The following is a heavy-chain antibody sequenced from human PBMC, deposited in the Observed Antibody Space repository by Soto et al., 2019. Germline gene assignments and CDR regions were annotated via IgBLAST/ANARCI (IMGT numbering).Heavy chain of an antibody. J-gene: IGHJ4*02. D-gene: IGHD5-18*01. Sequence: QVQLQESGPGLVKPSETLSLTCTVSGGSISSYYWSWIRQPPGKGLEWIGYIYYSGSTNYNPSLKSRVTISVDTSKNQFSLKLSSVTAADTAVYYCARGEGGAYSYGQALTVWGQGTLVTVSS. CDR3: ARGEGGAYSYGQALTV. CDR2: IYYSGST. CDR1: GGSISSYY. V-gene: IGHV4-59*01.